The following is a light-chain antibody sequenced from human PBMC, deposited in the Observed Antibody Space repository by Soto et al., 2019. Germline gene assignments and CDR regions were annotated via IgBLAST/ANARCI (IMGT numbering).Light chain of an antibody. CDR2: GVY. Sequence: QSALTQPASVSGSPGQSVTISCTGTGSDVGGFNYVSWYQQHPGKAPKLIIYGVYYRPSGLSNRFSGSKSGNTASLTISGLRAEDEAGYYCSSYTTSNSHVIFGGGTKVTVL. J-gene: IGLJ2*01. CDR1: GSDVGGFNY. CDR3: SSYTTSNSHVI. V-gene: IGLV2-14*01.